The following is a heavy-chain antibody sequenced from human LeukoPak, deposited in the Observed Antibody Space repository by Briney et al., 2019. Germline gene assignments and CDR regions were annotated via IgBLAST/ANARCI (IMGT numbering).Heavy chain of an antibody. Sequence: GGSLRLSCAASGFTFSTYWMSWLRQAPGKGLQWVSVISNDGGGTTYADFVKGRFTISRDNSKNTLFLQMSSLGAEDTALYYCAKGGSGYFADLWGQGTLVTVSS. V-gene: IGHV3-23*01. D-gene: IGHD3-22*01. CDR1: GFTFSTYW. CDR3: AKGGSGYFADL. CDR2: ISNDGGGT. J-gene: IGHJ5*02.